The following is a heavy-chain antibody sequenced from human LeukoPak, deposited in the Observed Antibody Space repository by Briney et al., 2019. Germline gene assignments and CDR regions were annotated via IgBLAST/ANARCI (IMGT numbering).Heavy chain of an antibody. V-gene: IGHV4-34*01. J-gene: IGHJ4*02. D-gene: IGHD3-22*01. CDR1: GGSFSVYY. CDR2: INHSGST. CDR3: ARGYDSSGYYDY. Sequence: PSETLSLTCAVYGGSFSVYYWSWIRQPPGKGLEWIGEINHSGSTNYNPSLKSRVTISVDTSKNQFSLKLSSVTAADTAVYYCARGYDSSGYYDYWGQGTLVTVSS.